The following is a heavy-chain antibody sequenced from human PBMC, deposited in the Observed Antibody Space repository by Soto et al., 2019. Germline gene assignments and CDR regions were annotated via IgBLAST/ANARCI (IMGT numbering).Heavy chain of an antibody. CDR2: IIPIFGTA. Sequence: QVQLVQSGAEVKKPGSSVKVSCKASGGTFSSYAISWVRQAPGQGLEWMGGIIPIFGTANYAQKFQGRVTITEDKSTSTAYRELSSLRSEDTAVYYCARDQALNGGNSEIYYYYGMDVWGQGTTVTVSS. V-gene: IGHV1-69*06. J-gene: IGHJ6*02. D-gene: IGHD2-21*02. CDR3: ARDQALNGGNSEIYYYYGMDV. CDR1: GGTFSSYA.